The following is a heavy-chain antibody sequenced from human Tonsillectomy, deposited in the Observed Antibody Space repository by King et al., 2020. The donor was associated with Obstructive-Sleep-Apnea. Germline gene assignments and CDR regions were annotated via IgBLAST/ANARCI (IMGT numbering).Heavy chain of an antibody. D-gene: IGHD2-21*01. J-gene: IGHJ4*02. Sequence: VQLVESGAEVKKPGESLRISCKGSGYSFTSYWISWVRQMPGKGLEWMGNIDPSDSYTNYSPSFQGHVTISADKSISTAYLQWSSLKASDTAMNYSARHSDGWGWAPDYWGQGTLVTVSS. CDR3: ARHSDGWGWAPDY. V-gene: IGHV5-10-1*01. CDR2: IDPSDSYT. CDR1: GYSFTSYW.